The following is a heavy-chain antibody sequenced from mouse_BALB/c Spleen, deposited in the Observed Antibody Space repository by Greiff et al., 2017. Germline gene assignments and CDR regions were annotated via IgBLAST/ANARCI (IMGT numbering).Heavy chain of an antibody. J-gene: IGHJ4*01. CDR3: AREDYDYDDAMDY. CDR1: GFTFSSYA. V-gene: IGHV5-9-4*01. D-gene: IGHD2-4*01. Sequence: EVMLVESGGGLVKPGGSLKLSCAASGFTFSSYAMSWVRQSPEKRLEWVAEISSGGSYTYYPDTVTGRFTISRDNAKNTLYLEMSSLRSEDTAMYYCAREDYDYDDAMDYWGQGTSVTVSS. CDR2: ISSGGSYT.